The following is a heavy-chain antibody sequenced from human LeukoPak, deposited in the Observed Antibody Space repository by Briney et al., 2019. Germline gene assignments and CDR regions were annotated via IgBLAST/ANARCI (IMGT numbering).Heavy chain of an antibody. D-gene: IGHD3-22*01. CDR1: GYTFTNYG. CDR3: ARGAPPRRSYDSSGYYSYYFDY. J-gene: IGHJ4*02. Sequence: ASVKVSCKASGYTFTNYGLIWVRQAPGQGLEWLGWISTYNGHTKYTQKLQGRVTMTTDTSTSTAYMELRSLRSADTAVYYCARGAPPRRSYDSSGYYSYYFDYWGQGTLVTVSS. CDR2: ISTYNGHT. V-gene: IGHV1-18*01.